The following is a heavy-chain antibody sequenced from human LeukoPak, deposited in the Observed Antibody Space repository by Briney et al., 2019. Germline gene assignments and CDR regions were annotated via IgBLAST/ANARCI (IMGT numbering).Heavy chain of an antibody. CDR1: GSTFTGYY. D-gene: IGHD3-3*02. Sequence: GASVKVCCKASGSTFTGYYMHWVRQAPGHGLGWMGWINLNSGGTNYAQKFQGRVTMTRDTAISTAYMELSRLRSDDTAVYYCARGIFLTNLFVDDWGKGTTVTVSS. J-gene: IGHJ6*04. V-gene: IGHV1-2*02. CDR2: INLNSGGT. CDR3: ARGIFLTNLFVDD.